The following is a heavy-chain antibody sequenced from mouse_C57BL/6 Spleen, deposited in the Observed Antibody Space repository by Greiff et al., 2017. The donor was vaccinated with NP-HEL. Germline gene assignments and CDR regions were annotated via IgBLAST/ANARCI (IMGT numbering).Heavy chain of an antibody. CDR1: GYTFTSYW. CDR2: INPSNGGT. V-gene: IGHV1-53*01. Sequence: QVQLQQSGTELVKPGASVKLSCKASGYTFTSYWMHWVKQRPGQGLEWIGNINPSNGGTNYNEKFKSKATLTVDKSSSTAYMQLSSLTSEDSAVYYCARALTGTYYFDYWGQGTTLTVSS. J-gene: IGHJ2*01. CDR3: ARALTGTYYFDY. D-gene: IGHD4-1*01.